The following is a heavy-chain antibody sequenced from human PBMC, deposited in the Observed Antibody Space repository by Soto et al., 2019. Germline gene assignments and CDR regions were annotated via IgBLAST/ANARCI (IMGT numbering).Heavy chain of an antibody. CDR1: GYTLTRCN. CDR3: ATPQDYDGCLDS. Sequence: GASVKLSCKTPGYTLTRCNIHWVRQAPGQRLEWMGWINVGNGNTRYSQKFQGRLTLTRDTPGNTAYLELNSLISEDTAVYYCATPQDYDGCLDSWGQGTLVTVSS. V-gene: IGHV1-3*01. D-gene: IGHD3-22*01. CDR2: INVGNGNT. J-gene: IGHJ4*02.